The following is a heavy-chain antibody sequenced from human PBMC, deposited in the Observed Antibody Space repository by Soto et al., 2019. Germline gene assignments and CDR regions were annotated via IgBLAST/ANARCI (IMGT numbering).Heavy chain of an antibody. D-gene: IGHD2-8*01. J-gene: IGHJ6*02. CDR3: AAMAFYTGMDV. V-gene: IGHV3-23*01. Sequence: GSLRLSCAASGFTFSNYAMNWVRQAPGQGLEWVSAISGSGGNTYYADSVKGRFTISRDNSKNTLYLQMSTLRAEDTAVYYCAAMAFYTGMDVWGQGTTVTVSS. CDR1: GFTFSNYA. CDR2: ISGSGGNT.